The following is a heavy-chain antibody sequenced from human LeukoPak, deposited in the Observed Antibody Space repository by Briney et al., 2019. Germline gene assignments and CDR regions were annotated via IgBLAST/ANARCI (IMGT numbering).Heavy chain of an antibody. CDR1: GFTFSSYA. CDR3: AREFSSSRYFQH. V-gene: IGHV3-30*04. CDR2: ISYDGSNK. J-gene: IGHJ1*01. Sequence: GGSLRLSCAASGFTFSSYAMHWVRQAPGKGLEWVAVISYDGSNKYHADSVKGRFTISRDNSKNTLYLQMNSLRAEDTAVYYCAREFSSSRYFQHWGQGTLVTVSS. D-gene: IGHD6-13*01.